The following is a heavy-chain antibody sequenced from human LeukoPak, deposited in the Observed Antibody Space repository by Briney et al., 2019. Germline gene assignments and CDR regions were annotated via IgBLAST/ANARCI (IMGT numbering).Heavy chain of an antibody. V-gene: IGHV4-38-2*02. D-gene: IGHD5-18*01. J-gene: IGHJ6*03. CDR3: ARDRPRLRGYSYGYYYYMDV. CDR2: IYHSGTT. Sequence: SETLSLTCSVSGYSISSGYYWGWIRQPPGKGQEWIGTIYHSGTTFYNPSLQSRVTVSLDTSKNQFSLKLSSVTAADTAVYYCARDRPRLRGYSYGYYYYMDVWGKGTTVTVSS. CDR1: GYSISSGYY.